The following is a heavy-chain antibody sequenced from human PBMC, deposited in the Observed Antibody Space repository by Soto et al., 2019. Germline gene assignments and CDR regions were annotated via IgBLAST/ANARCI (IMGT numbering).Heavy chain of an antibody. J-gene: IGHJ6*03. D-gene: IGHD2-21*01. CDR2: IKHSRTT. CDR1: GRSFRGYY. V-gene: IGHV4-34*01. Sequence: PETLSLTCPFYGRSFRGYYSNWIRQPPVKGLEWIREIKHSRTTNYNPPLKRRATISVDTSKKQFSLKLRSVTAADTAVYYCARGFDSPPLRRYYYYYMDVWGKGTTVTVSS. CDR3: ARGFDSPPLRRYYYYYMDV.